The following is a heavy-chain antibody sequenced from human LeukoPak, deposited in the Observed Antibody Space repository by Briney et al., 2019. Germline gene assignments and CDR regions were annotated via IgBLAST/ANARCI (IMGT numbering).Heavy chain of an antibody. CDR3: AKDSWIFGVVINGWFDP. CDR2: IRYDGSNK. D-gene: IGHD3-3*01. V-gene: IGHV3-30*02. CDR1: GFTFSSYG. Sequence: GGPLRLSCAASGFTFSSYGMHWVRQAPGKGLEWVAFIRYDGSNKYYADSVKGRFTISRDNSKNTLYLQMNSLRAEDTAVYYCAKDSWIFGVVINGWFDPWGQGTLVTVSS. J-gene: IGHJ5*02.